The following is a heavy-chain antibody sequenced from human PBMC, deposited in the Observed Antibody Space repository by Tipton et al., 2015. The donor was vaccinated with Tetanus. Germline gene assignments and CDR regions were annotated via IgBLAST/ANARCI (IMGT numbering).Heavy chain of an antibody. V-gene: IGHV1-2*02. CDR3: ARERGDYICYGMDV. CDR1: GYTFTGYY. Sequence: QLVQSGAELKKPGASVKVSCKASGYTFTGYYMYWVRQAPGQGLEWMGWIDPNSGGTVYAQKLQGRVTMTRDTSISTAYMELSSRRSDDAAVYYCARERGDYICYGMDVWGPGTTVTVS. J-gene: IGHJ6*02. D-gene: IGHD2-21*01. CDR2: IDPNSGGT.